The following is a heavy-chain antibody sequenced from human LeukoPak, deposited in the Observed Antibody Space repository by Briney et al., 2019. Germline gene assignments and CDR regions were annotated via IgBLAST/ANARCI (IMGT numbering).Heavy chain of an antibody. J-gene: IGHJ4*02. CDR3: ARVSYYYGSGSYRPTAVYYFDY. CDR2: ISSSGSTI. V-gene: IGHV3-48*03. Sequence: PGGSLRLSCAASGFTFSSYEMNWVRQAPGKGLEWVSYISSSGSTIYYADSVKGRFTISRDNAKNSLYLQMNSLRAEDTAVYYCARVSYYYGSGSYRPTAVYYFDYWGQGTLVTVSS. D-gene: IGHD3-10*01. CDR1: GFTFSSYE.